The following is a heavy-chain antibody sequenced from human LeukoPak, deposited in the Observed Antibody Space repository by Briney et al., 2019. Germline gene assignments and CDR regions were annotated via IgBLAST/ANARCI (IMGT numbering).Heavy chain of an antibody. J-gene: IGHJ5*02. CDR3: ARVVYSSSWYEL. V-gene: IGHV1-2*02. CDR1: GYTFTGYY. Sequence: ASVKVSCKASGYTFTGYYMHWVRQAPGQGLEWMGWINPNSGGTNYAQKFQGRVTMTRDTSISTAYMELSRPRSDDTAVYYCARVVYSSSWYELWGQGTLVTVSS. CDR2: INPNSGGT. D-gene: IGHD6-13*01.